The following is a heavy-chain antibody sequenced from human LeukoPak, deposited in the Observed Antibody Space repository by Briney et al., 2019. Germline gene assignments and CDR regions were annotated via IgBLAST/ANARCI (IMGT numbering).Heavy chain of an antibody. CDR1: GYSFTGYW. CDR3: ARGGEVPAFRVSWFDP. V-gene: IGHV5-51*01. J-gene: IGHJ5*02. CDR2: IYPGDSDT. Sequence: GESLKISCKGSGYSFTGYWIGWVRQMPGKGLEWMGIIYPGDSDTRYSPSFQGQVTISADKSISTAYLQWSSLKASDTAMYYCARGGEVPAFRVSWFDPWGQGTLVTVSS. D-gene: IGHD2-2*01.